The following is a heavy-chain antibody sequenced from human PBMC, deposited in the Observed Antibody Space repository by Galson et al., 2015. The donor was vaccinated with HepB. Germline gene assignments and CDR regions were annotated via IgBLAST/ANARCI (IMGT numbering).Heavy chain of an antibody. J-gene: IGHJ6*02. D-gene: IGHD2/OR15-2a*01. CDR2: ISSTGSDI. Sequence: SLRLSCAASGFTFSDYEMNWVRQAPGKGLEWVSYISSTGSDISYADSVKGRFTISRDNAKNSLYLQMNRLRAEDTSVYYCARGSMYHMDVRGQGTTVTVSS. CDR3: ARGSMYHMDV. CDR1: GFTFSDYE. V-gene: IGHV3-48*03.